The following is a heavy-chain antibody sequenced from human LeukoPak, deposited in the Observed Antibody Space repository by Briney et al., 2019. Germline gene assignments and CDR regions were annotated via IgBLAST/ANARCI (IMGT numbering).Heavy chain of an antibody. J-gene: IGHJ4*02. CDR2: TYYRSKWYN. V-gene: IGHV6-1*01. CDR3: AREGPYYYDSSGYPVFDY. D-gene: IGHD3-22*01. CDR1: GDSVSSNSAA. Sequence: SQTLSLTCAISGDSVSSNSAAWNWIRQSPSRGLEWLGRTYYRSKWYNDYAVSVKSRITINPDTSKNQFSLQLNSVTPEDTAVYYCAREGPYYYDSSGYPVFDYWGQGTLVTVSS.